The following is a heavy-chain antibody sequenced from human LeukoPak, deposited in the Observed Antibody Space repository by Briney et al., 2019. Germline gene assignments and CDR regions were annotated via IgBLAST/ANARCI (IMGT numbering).Heavy chain of an antibody. V-gene: IGHV3-23*01. CDR2: ISGSGGST. CDR1: GFNFDMFF. CDR3: AKDASYCSSTSCYVDYFDY. Sequence: GGSLRLSCAASGFNFDMFFLSWVRQAPGKGLEWVSAISGSGGSTYYADSVKGRFTISRDNSKNTLYLQMNSLGAEDTAVYYCAKDASYCSSTSCYVDYFDYWGQGTLVTVSS. J-gene: IGHJ4*02. D-gene: IGHD2-2*01.